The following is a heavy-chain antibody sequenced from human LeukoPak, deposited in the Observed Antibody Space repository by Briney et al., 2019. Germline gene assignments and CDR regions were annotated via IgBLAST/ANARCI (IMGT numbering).Heavy chain of an antibody. CDR2: IHYNGIS. J-gene: IGHJ4*02. CDR3: ARDRKYDSESLRRLDY. Sequence: SETLSLTCTVSGGSISGYYWSWIRQPPGKGLEWIAYIHYNGISNYNPSLKSRVTISVDTSKNQFSLKLSSVTVADTAVYYCARDRKYDSESLRRLDYWGQGTLVTVSS. D-gene: IGHD3-10*01. V-gene: IGHV4-59*12. CDR1: GGSISGYY.